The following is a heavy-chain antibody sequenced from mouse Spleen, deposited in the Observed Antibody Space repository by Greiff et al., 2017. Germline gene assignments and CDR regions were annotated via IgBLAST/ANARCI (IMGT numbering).Heavy chain of an antibody. CDR3: TTPTARAPWFAY. Sequence: VHVKQSGAELVRPGASVKLSCTASGFNIKDDYMHWVKQRPEQGLEWIGWIDPENGDTEYASKFQGKATITADTSSNTAYLQLSSLTSEDTAVYYCTTPTARAPWFAYWGQGTLVTVSA. D-gene: IGHD3-2*01. CDR1: GFNIKDDY. CDR2: IDPENGDT. V-gene: IGHV14-4*01. J-gene: IGHJ3*01.